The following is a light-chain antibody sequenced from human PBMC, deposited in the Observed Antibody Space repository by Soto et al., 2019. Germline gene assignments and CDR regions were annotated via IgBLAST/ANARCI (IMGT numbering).Light chain of an antibody. J-gene: IGLJ1*01. CDR3: LSYTRDNSSYV. CDR2: EVS. Sequence: QSALTQPASVSGSPGQSITISSTGTSSDVGAYTSVSWYQQHPGKAPKLMIYEVSNRPSGVSNRFSGSKSAKTASLTISGVQADDEAHYYCLSYTRDNSSYVFGNATQLTVL. CDR1: SSDVGAYTS. V-gene: IGLV2-14*01.